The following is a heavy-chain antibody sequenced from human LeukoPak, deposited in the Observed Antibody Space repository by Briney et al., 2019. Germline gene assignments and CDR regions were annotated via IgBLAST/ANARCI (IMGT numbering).Heavy chain of an antibody. J-gene: IGHJ5*02. Sequence: SETLSLTCAVYGGSFSGYYWSWIRQLPGKGLEWIGEINHSGSTNYNPSLKSRVTISVDTSKNQFSLKLSSVTAADTAVYYCARGPRYYDFWSGYYSRFDPWGQGTLVTVSS. D-gene: IGHD3-3*01. CDR1: GGSFSGYY. CDR2: INHSGST. V-gene: IGHV4-34*01. CDR3: ARGPRYYDFWSGYYSRFDP.